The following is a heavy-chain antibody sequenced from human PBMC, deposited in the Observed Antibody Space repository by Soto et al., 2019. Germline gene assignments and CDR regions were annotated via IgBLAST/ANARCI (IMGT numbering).Heavy chain of an antibody. Sequence: EVQVLESGGGSIQPGGSLSLSCTTSKFIFSTYAMTWVRQAPGEGPEWVSSIRGSGDGTSYADSVRGRFTISRDNSKNTLYLRMNSLRVEDTAVYYCTRDPNGDYIGAFDFWGQGMLVTVSS. J-gene: IGHJ3*01. D-gene: IGHD4-17*01. V-gene: IGHV3-23*01. CDR3: TRDPNGDYIGAFDF. CDR1: KFIFSTYA. CDR2: IRGSGDGT.